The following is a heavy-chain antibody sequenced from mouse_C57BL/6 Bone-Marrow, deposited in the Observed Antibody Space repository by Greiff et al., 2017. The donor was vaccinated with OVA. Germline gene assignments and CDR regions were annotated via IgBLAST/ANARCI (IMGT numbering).Heavy chain of an antibody. Sequence: EVQLQQSGAELVRPGASVKLSCTASGFNIKDDYMHWVKQRPEQGLEWIGWIDPENGDTEYASKFQGQATITADTSSNTAYLQLSSLTSEDTAVYYCTTHHYGSSLHWYFDVWGTGTTVTVSS. CDR1: GFNIKDDY. D-gene: IGHD1-1*01. CDR3: TTHHYGSSLHWYFDV. V-gene: IGHV14-4*01. CDR2: IDPENGDT. J-gene: IGHJ1*03.